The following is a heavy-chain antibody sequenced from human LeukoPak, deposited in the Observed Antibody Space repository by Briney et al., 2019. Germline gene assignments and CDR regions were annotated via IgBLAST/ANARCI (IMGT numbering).Heavy chain of an antibody. CDR1: GVSMSSGAFY. CDR2: IYYSGST. Sequence: SETLSLTCTVSGVSMSSGAFYWIWIRQHPGKGLEWIGNIYYSGSTYYNPSLKSRVTISVDRSKNQFSLKLTSVTAADTAVYYCARAFPFDDYGDPDAFDIWGQGTMVTVSS. J-gene: IGHJ3*02. D-gene: IGHD4-17*01. CDR3: ARAFPFDDYGDPDAFDI. V-gene: IGHV4-30-4*08.